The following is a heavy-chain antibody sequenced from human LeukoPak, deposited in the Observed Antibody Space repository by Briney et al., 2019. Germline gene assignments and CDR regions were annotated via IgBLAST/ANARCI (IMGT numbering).Heavy chain of an antibody. D-gene: IGHD3-22*01. V-gene: IGHV4-59*01. CDR1: HLSLTRSC. CDR2: INKSGSA. J-gene: IGHJ4*02. CDR3: ARDTDYYESSGYSRQFDY. Sequence: SKILTMTNDITHLSLTRSCWTWIRHLQRSCMDFIGNINKSGSATASSSLKSRVTRLVDTSTTQLSLKLSSVTAADTAVYYCARDTDYYESSGYSRQFDYWGQGILVIVSS.